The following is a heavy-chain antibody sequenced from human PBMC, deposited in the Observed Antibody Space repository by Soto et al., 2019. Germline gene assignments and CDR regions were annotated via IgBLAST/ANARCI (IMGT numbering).Heavy chain of an antibody. V-gene: IGHV3-74*01. D-gene: IGHD2-2*01. CDR3: ARGGVPAAMSY. CDR1: GFTFSSFW. J-gene: IGHJ4*02. Sequence: EVQLVESGGGLGQPGGSLRLSCAASGFTFSSFWMHWVRQAPGEGLVWVSRINSDGSNTNYADSVKGRFTISRDNAKNTLYVQMNSLRAEDTAVYYCARGGVPAAMSYWGQGTLVTVSS. CDR2: INSDGSNT.